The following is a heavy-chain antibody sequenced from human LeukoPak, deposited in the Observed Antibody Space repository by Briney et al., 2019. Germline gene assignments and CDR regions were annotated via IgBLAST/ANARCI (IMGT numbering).Heavy chain of an antibody. CDR2: IYYSGTT. J-gene: IGHJ6*02. CDR3: ARVGGSHYGMDV. V-gene: IGHV4-61*01. D-gene: IGHD2-15*01. Sequence: SETLSLTCTVSGGSVSSGNYYWSWLRQPPGKGLEWIGYIYYSGTTNYNPSLKSRVTISVDTSKNQFSLKMTSVTAADTAVYYRARVGGSHYGMDVWGRGTTVTVAS. CDR1: GGSVSSGNYY.